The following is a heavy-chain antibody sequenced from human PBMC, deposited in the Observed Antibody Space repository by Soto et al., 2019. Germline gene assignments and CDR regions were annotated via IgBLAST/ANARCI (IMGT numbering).Heavy chain of an antibody. CDR3: ARFRLVMTADRRYYGLDA. V-gene: IGHV4-34*01. CDR2: INHRGST. D-gene: IGHD2-21*02. Sequence: PGKGLEWIGEINHRGSTNYNPSLRSRVTISVDTSKNQFSLKMRSVTAADTSVYYCARFRLVMTADRRYYGLDA. J-gene: IGHJ6*01.